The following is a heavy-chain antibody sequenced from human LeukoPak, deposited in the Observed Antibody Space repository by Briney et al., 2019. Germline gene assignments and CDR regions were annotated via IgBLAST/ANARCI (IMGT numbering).Heavy chain of an antibody. Sequence: SVKVSCKTSGGTFRRYAISWVRQAPGQGLEWMGGIIPMYGTANYAQKFQGRVTITADESTSTAYMELSSLRSEDTAVYYCARAGKGGEPGQASFDYWGQGTLVTVSS. CDR1: GGTFRRYA. J-gene: IGHJ4*02. V-gene: IGHV1-69*01. CDR2: IIPMYGTA. CDR3: ARAGKGGEPGQASFDY. D-gene: IGHD3-10*01.